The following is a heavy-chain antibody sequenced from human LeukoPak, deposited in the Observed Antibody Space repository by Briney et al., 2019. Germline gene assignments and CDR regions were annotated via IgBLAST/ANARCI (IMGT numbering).Heavy chain of an antibody. CDR2: IYPGDSDT. V-gene: IGHV5-51*01. CDR1: GYSFTSYW. CDR3: ARQPFHCSSTSCYNYYYYGMDV. J-gene: IGHJ6*02. D-gene: IGHD2-2*02. Sequence: GESLQISCQGSGYSFTSYWIGWVRQMPGKGLEWMGIIYPGDSDTRYSPSFQGQVTISADKSISTAYLQWSSLKASDTAMYYCARQPFHCSSTSCYNYYYYGMDVWGQGTTATVSS.